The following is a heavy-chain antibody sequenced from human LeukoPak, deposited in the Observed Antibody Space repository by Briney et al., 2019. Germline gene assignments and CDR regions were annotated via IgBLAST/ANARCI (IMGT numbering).Heavy chain of an antibody. CDR1: GGSISSSSYY. V-gene: IGHV4-39*07. D-gene: IGHD2-15*01. CDR2: IYYSGST. CDR3: ARDGLLKYCSGGSCYSGWFDP. J-gene: IGHJ5*02. Sequence: PSETLSLTCTVSGGSISSSSYYWGWIRQPPGKGLEWIGSIYYSGSTYYNPSLKSRVTISVDTSKNQFSLKLSSVTAADTAVYYCARDGLLKYCSGGSCYSGWFDPWGQGTLVTVSS.